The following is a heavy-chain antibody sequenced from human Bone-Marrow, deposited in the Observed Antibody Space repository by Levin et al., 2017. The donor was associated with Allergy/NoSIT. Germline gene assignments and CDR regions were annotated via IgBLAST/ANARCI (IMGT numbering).Heavy chain of an antibody. CDR2: IYYSGST. CDR1: GASISSRSTYY. Sequence: SETLSLTCTVSGASISSRSTYYWGWIRQPPGKGLEWIGSIYYSGSTHYNPSLKSRVTISVDTSKNQFSLKLRSVTAADTAVYYCATQQQLVPDFDYWGQGTLVTVSS. J-gene: IGHJ4*02. CDR3: ATQQQLVPDFDY. D-gene: IGHD6-13*01. V-gene: IGHV4-39*01.